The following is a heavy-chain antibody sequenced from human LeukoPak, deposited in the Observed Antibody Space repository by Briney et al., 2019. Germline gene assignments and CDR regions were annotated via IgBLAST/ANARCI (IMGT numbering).Heavy chain of an antibody. Sequence: GSLRLSCAASGFRFSDSWMTWVRQSPGRGLEWVANMDPNGNTKNYLDSVKGRFTISRDNARNLVYLQLNNLRAEDTSVYYCARDPAYGAYDYWGQGILVTVSS. CDR3: ARDPAYGAYDY. D-gene: IGHD4-17*01. CDR2: MDPNGNTK. CDR1: GFRFSDSW. V-gene: IGHV3-7*01. J-gene: IGHJ4*02.